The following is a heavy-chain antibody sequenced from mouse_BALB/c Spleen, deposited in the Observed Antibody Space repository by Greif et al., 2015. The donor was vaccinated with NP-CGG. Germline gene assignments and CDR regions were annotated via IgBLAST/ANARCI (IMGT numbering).Heavy chain of an antibody. CDR3: ARRPYGNYYAMDY. CDR1: GYTFTDYY. Sequence: QVQLQQSGAELARPGASVKLSCKASGYTFTDYYINWVKQRAGQGLEWIGEIYPGSGNTYYNEKFKGKATLTADKSSSTAYTQLSSLTSEDSAVYFCARRPYGNYYAMDYWGQGTSVTVSS. CDR2: IYPGSGNT. D-gene: IGHD2-10*02. V-gene: IGHV1-77*01. J-gene: IGHJ4*01.